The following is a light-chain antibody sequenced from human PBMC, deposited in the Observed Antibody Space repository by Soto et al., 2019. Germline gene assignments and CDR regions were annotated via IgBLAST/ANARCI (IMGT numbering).Light chain of an antibody. J-gene: IGKJ1*01. CDR3: QQYGGSPRT. V-gene: IGKV3-20*01. CDR2: GSS. CDR1: QSLSSNS. Sequence: EIVLTQFPDTLSLSPGERATLSCRASQSLSSNSLAWYQQKRGQAPRLLIHGSSSGATGIPDRFSGSGSGTDFTLTISRLEPKDFAVYYCQQYGGSPRTFGQGTKVEVK.